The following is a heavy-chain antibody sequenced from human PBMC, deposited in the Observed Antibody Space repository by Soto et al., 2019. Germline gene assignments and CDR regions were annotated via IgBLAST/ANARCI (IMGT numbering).Heavy chain of an antibody. D-gene: IGHD4-17*01. CDR1: GGSVDSGNHY. V-gene: IGHV4-30-4*01. CDR3: ARDMGSAMTTRIFDR. J-gene: IGHJ1*01. CDR2: IYYGEST. Sequence: QVLVQESGPGLVKPSQTLTLSCTVSGGSVDSGNHYWNWIRQPPGKGLEWIGYIYYGESTYYNPSLKSRATISVDTSQSRFSLRLTSVTAADTAVYYCARDMGSAMTTRIFDRWGQGTLVTVSS.